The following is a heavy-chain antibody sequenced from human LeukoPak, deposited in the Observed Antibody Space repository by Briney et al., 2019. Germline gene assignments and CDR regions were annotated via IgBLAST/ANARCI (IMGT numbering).Heavy chain of an antibody. Sequence: GASVKVSCKASGCTFSSYAISWVRQAPGQGLEWMGWIIPIFGTANYAQKFQGRVTITADESTSTAYMELRSLRSEDPAVYYCARGTYYYNTSGYFNWFDPWGQGTLVTVSS. D-gene: IGHD3-22*01. V-gene: IGHV1-69*13. CDR1: GCTFSSYA. J-gene: IGHJ5*02. CDR3: ARGTYYYNTSGYFNWFDP. CDR2: IIPIFGTA.